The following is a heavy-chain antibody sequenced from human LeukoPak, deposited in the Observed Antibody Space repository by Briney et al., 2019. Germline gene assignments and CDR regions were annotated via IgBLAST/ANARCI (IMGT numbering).Heavy chain of an antibody. V-gene: IGHV4-34*01. CDR2: INHSGST. Sequence: PSETLSLTCAVYGGSFSGYYWSWIRQPPGKGLEWIGEINHSGSTNYNPSLKSRVTISVDTSKNQFSLKLSSVTAADTAVYYCARQNGGSWNYYYYVDVWGKGTTVTVSS. CDR1: GGSFSGYY. J-gene: IGHJ6*03. CDR3: ARQNGGSWNYYYYVDV. D-gene: IGHD1-26*01.